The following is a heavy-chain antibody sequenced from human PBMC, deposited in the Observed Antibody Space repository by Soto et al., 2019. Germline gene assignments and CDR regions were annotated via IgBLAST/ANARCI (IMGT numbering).Heavy chain of an antibody. D-gene: IGHD2-2*01. V-gene: IGHV1-24*01. Sequence: ASVKVSCKASGFTFGSSAVQWVRQAPRKGLEWMGGFDPEDGETIYAQKFQGRVTMTEDTSTDTAYMELSSLRSEDTAVYYCGRGGGGGSSLTAAILIALEAYYYHHYMDGWGKGTTVTVSS. CDR2: FDPEDGET. CDR3: GRGGGGGSSLTAAILIALEAYYYHHYMDG. J-gene: IGHJ6*03. CDR1: GFTFGSSA.